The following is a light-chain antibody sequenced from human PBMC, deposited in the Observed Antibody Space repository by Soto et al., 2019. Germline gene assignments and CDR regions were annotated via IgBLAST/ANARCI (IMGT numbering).Light chain of an antibody. Sequence: SVLTQPPSASGTPGQRVTISCSGSGSNIGNNFVYWYQKLPGMAPDVLIYSNDQRPSGVPDRFFGSKSGTSASLAISGLRSEDEADYYCATWDDSLNAVIFGGGTQLTVL. V-gene: IGLV1-47*02. CDR3: ATWDDSLNAVI. CDR2: SND. CDR1: GSNIGNNF. J-gene: IGLJ2*01.